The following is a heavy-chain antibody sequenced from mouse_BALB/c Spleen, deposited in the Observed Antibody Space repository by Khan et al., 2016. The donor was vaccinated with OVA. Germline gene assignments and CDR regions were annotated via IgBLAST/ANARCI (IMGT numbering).Heavy chain of an antibody. Sequence: QIQLVQSGPELKKPGETVRISCKASGYTFTTAGIQWVQKMPGKGLKWIGWINTHSGVPKYAEDFKGRFAFSLEISVNTAYLQITNLKNEDTATYFCARRGDDYNRNDGGAMEYWGQGTSVTVSS. CDR1: GYTFTTAG. J-gene: IGHJ4*01. D-gene: IGHD2-14*01. V-gene: IGHV9-4*02. CDR3: ARRGDDYNRNDGGAMEY. CDR2: INTHSGVP.